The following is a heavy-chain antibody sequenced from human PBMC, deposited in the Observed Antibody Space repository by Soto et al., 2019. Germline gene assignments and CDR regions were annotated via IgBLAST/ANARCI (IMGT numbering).Heavy chain of an antibody. V-gene: IGHV5-51*01. CDR3: ARQFMTGYYNYREAFDV. D-gene: IGHD3-9*01. CDR1: GYSCNSYW. Sequence: XESLKVSCKASGYSCNSYWIGLVLQKPGKGLEWMGSIYPDDSDIRYSPSFQGQVTISADKSITTAYLQWSSLKASDTAIYYCARQFMTGYYNYREAFDVWGHGTMVTVS. J-gene: IGHJ3*01. CDR2: IYPDDSDI.